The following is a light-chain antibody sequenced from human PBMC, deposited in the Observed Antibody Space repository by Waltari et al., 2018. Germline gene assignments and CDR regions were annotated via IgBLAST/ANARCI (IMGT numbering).Light chain of an antibody. Sequence: EIVMTQSPATLSVSPGERATLSCRASQSVNSNLLWYQKKPGQAPGLIIFGASTRAPGIPARFSGSGSGTEFSLTISSLQSEDFAVYYCQQNSKLPLTFGGGTKVEIK. CDR1: QSVNSN. CDR2: GAS. CDR3: QQNSKLPLT. V-gene: IGKV3-15*01. J-gene: IGKJ4*01.